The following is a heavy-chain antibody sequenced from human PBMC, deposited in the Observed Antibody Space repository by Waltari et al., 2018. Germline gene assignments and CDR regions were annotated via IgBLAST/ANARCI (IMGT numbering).Heavy chain of an antibody. J-gene: IGHJ4*02. CDR1: GYTFIDYF. V-gene: IGHV1-69-2*01. Sequence: EVQLVQSGAEVKKPGATVKISCKASGYTFIDYFMPWVQQAPGKGLEWVGRRDPEDGETVYAEKFQGRVTITAETSTDTSYLELSSLRSDDTAVYYCAPLPGGSGQTFDYWGQGTLLTVSS. CDR2: RDPEDGET. D-gene: IGHD3-10*01. CDR3: APLPGGSGQTFDY.